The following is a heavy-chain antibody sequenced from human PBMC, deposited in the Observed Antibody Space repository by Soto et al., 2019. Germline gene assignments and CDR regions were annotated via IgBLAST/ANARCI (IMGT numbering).Heavy chain of an antibody. Sequence: QVHLVQSGAEVKKPGASVKVSCKGSGYGFTTYGITWVRQAPGQGLEWMAWISAHNGNTNYAQKLQGRVTVTRDTSTSTAYRELRSVRSDVTAVYYCARGRYGDYWGQGALVTVSS. V-gene: IGHV1-18*01. D-gene: IGHD1-1*01. CDR2: ISAHNGNT. J-gene: IGHJ4*02. CDR3: ARGRYGDY. CDR1: GYGFTTYG.